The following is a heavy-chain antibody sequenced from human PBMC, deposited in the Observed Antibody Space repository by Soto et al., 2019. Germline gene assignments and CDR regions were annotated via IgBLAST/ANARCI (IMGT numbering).Heavy chain of an antibody. Sequence: TGGSLRLSCAASGFTFSSYAMSWVRQAPGKGLEWVSAISGSGGSTYYADSVKGRFTISRDNSKNTLYLQMNSLRAEDTAVYYCAKAERITMIVVVIISAAFDIWGQGTMVTVSS. V-gene: IGHV3-23*01. J-gene: IGHJ3*02. CDR3: AKAERITMIVVVIISAAFDI. CDR2: ISGSGGST. CDR1: GFTFSSYA. D-gene: IGHD3-22*01.